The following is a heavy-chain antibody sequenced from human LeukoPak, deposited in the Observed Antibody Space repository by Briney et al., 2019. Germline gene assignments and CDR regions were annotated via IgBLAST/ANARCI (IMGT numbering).Heavy chain of an antibody. V-gene: IGHV4-30-2*01. CDR3: ARGRITIFGVVTNFDY. Sequence: SETLSLTCTVSGGSISSGGYYWSWIRQPPGKGLEWIGYIYHSGSTYYNPSLKSRVTMSVDRSKNQFSLKLSSVTAADTAVYYCARGRITIFGVVTNFDYWGQGTLVTVSS. CDR2: IYHSGST. CDR1: GGSISSGGYY. J-gene: IGHJ4*02. D-gene: IGHD3-3*01.